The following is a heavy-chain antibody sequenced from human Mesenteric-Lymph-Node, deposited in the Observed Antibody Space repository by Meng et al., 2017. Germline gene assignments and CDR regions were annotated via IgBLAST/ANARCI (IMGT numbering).Heavy chain of an antibody. D-gene: IGHD2-15*01. CDR3: ATDRAYCGAGGCYSTPLDY. Sequence: GGSLRLSCAASGFTFSDYYMSWIRQAPGKGLEWVSYISSSGSTIYYADSVKGRFTISRDKSKNTLYLQMNSLRGEDTAVYYCATDRAYCGAGGCYSTPLDYWGRGTPVTVSS. V-gene: IGHV3-11*04. CDR1: GFTFSDYY. CDR2: ISSSGSTI. J-gene: IGHJ4*01.